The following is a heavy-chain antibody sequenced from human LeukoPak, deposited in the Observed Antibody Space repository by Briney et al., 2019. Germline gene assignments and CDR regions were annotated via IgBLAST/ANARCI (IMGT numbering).Heavy chain of an antibody. CDR2: IYYSGSA. CDR1: GGSITSYY. D-gene: IGHD2-2*01. Sequence: SETLSLTCTVSGGSITSYYWNWIRQPPGKGLEWIGYIYYSGSADYNPSLKSGVTISVDTSKSQFSLKLSSVTPADTAVYYCARDKVPGDYWGQGTLVTVSS. J-gene: IGHJ4*02. CDR3: ARDKVPGDY. V-gene: IGHV4-59*01.